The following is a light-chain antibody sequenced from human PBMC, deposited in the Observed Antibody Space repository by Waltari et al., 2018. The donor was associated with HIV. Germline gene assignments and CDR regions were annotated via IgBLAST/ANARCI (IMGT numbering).Light chain of an antibody. CDR3: QVWHENPHHAV. V-gene: IGLV3-21*02. J-gene: IGLJ3*02. CDR1: NVGSKT. CDR2: YEN. Sequence: SYVLTQPPSVSVAPGQTARVSCGGHNVGSKTVHWYQQKPGQAPVFVVSYENDRPSGIPERISCSNSGNTATLTITRVEAGDEADYFCQVWHENPHHAVFGGGTKLTVL.